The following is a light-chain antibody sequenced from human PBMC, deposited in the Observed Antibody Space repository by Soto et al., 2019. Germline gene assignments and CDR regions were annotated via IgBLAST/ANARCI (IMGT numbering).Light chain of an antibody. J-gene: IGLJ1*01. CDR3: SSYTRSSTLV. CDR1: SSDVGGYNY. CDR2: EVS. Sequence: QSALTQPASVSGSPGQSITISCTGTSSDVGGYNYVSWYQQHPGKAPKLMIYEVSNRPSGVSNRFSGSKSGNTASLTISGLQAGDEADYYCSSYTRSSTLVFGTGTKVTVL. V-gene: IGLV2-14*01.